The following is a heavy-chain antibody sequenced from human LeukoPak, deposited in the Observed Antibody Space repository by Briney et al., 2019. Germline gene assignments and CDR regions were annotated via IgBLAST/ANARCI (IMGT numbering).Heavy chain of an antibody. CDR1: GGPISRYF. CDR2: LGTSGSP. J-gene: IGHJ4*02. V-gene: IGHV4-4*07. D-gene: IGHD6-6*01. Sequence: SETLSLTCSVSGGPISRYFWHWIRQPAGKGLEWIGRLGTSGSPNYNPSLTSRVSMSVDTSTNLFSLKLNSVTAADTAVYYCARESSIEARCLDYWGQGTLVTVSS. CDR3: ARESSIEARCLDY.